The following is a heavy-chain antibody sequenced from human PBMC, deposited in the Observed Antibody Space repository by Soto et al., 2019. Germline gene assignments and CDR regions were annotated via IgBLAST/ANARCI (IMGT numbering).Heavy chain of an antibody. D-gene: IGHD2-2*01. Sequence: SETLSLTCTVSGGSISSSSYYWGWIRQPPGKGLEWIGSIYYSGSTYYNPSLKSRVTISVDTSKNQFSLKLSSVTAADTAVYYCASDIVLVPAATVYGMDVWGQGTTVTVSS. CDR1: GGSISSSSYY. CDR2: IYYSGST. CDR3: ASDIVLVPAATVYGMDV. V-gene: IGHV4-39*01. J-gene: IGHJ6*02.